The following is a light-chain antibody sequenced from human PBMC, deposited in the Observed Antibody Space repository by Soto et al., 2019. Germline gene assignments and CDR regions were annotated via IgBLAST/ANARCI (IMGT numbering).Light chain of an antibody. V-gene: IGLV2-14*01. CDR1: SSDVGRYNY. CDR3: ASYTGGSTLVV. J-gene: IGLJ2*01. CDR2: VVS. Sequence: QSALTQPASVSGSPGQSITIPCTGTSSDVGRYNYVSWYQQYPGKAPKLMIYVVSSRLSGVSNRFSGSKSGNTAFLTISGLQAEDEADYYCASYTGGSTLVVFGGGTMVTVL.